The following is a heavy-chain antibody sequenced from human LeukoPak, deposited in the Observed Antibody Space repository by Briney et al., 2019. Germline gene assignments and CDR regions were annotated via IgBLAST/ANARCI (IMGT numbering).Heavy chain of an antibody. V-gene: IGHV4-34*01. Sequence: SETLSLTCAVFGGPLSGYYWSWIRQPPGKGLEWIGEINHSGNTNYNPSLKSRVTISVDTSKNQFSLKLSSVTAADTAVYYCARVLVWVGERYYMDVWGKGTTVTISS. J-gene: IGHJ6*03. CDR3: ARVLVWVGERYYMDV. CDR2: INHSGNT. D-gene: IGHD3-10*01. CDR1: GGPLSGYY.